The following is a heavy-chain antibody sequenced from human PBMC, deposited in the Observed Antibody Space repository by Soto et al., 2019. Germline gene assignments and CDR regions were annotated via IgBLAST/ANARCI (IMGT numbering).Heavy chain of an antibody. V-gene: IGHV4-39*01. Sequence: QLQLQESGPGLVKPSETLSLTCTVSGGSISSSSYYWGWIRQPPGKGLEWSGGIYYSGSTYYNPSLKSRVTISVDTSKNQFSLKLSSVTAADTAVYYCARSYCSGGSCYSVLGDAFDIWGQGTMVTVSS. D-gene: IGHD2-15*01. J-gene: IGHJ3*02. CDR1: GGSISSSSYY. CDR2: IYYSGST. CDR3: ARSYCSGGSCYSVLGDAFDI.